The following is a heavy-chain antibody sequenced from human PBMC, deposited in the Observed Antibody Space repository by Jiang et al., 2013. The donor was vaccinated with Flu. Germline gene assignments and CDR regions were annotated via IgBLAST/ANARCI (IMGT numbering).Heavy chain of an antibody. CDR2: ISTGSSNI. CDR3: VREYCTTATCFQLRQFDP. V-gene: IGHV3-48*02. J-gene: IGHJ5*02. Sequence: VQLLESGGDLVQSGGSLSLSCLGSGFSFSDYGMNWVRQAPGKGLEWVSYISTGSSNIFYADSVKGRFTISRDNAKNSLSLQMSSLRDEDTAVYYCVREYCTTATCFQLRQFDPWGQGTLVTVSS. D-gene: IGHD2-2*01. CDR1: GFSFSDYG.